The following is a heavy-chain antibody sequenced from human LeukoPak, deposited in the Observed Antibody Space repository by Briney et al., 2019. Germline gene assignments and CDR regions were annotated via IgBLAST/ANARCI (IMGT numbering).Heavy chain of an antibody. V-gene: IGHV4-4*07. CDR3: ARGPAGYCSSTSCYPDAFDI. CDR2: IYTSGST. Sequence: SETLSLTCTVSGGSISSYYWSWIRQPAGKGPEWIGRIYTSGSTNYNPSLKSRVTMSVDTSKNQFSLKLSSVTAADTAVYYCARGPAGYCSSTSCYPDAFDIWGQGTMVTVSS. J-gene: IGHJ3*02. CDR1: GGSISSYY. D-gene: IGHD2-2*03.